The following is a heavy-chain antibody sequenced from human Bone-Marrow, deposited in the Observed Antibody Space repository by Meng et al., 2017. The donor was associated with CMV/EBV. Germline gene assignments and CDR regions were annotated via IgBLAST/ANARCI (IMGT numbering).Heavy chain of an antibody. J-gene: IGHJ3*02. CDR3: ASQNILYYDFWSGYYDAFDI. D-gene: IGHD3-3*01. CDR1: GDSFSNYF. Sequence: SETLSLTCAGYGDSFSNYFWNWVRQPPGKGLEWIGEINNKASTNYNPSLKSRVTMSVDTSKNQFSLKLSSVTAADTAVYYCASQNILYYDFWSGYYDAFDIWGQGTMVTVSS. V-gene: IGHV4-34*01. CDR2: INNKAST.